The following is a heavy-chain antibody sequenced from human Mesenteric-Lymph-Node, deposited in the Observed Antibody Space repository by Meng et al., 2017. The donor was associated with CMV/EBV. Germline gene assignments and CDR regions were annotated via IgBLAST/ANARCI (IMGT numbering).Heavy chain of an antibody. D-gene: IGHD2-2*02. CDR2: MNSDGSSK. CDR3: VRDAERCSSTICYIVYFDY. J-gene: IGHJ4*02. Sequence: GGSLRLSCAASGFTFSSYWMYWVRQVPGKGLVWVSRMNSDGSSKSYADSVKGRFTISRDTAKNTLYLQMDSLRDEDTAVYYCVRDAERCSSTICYIVYFDYWGQGALVTVSS. CDR1: GFTFSSYW. V-gene: IGHV3-74*01.